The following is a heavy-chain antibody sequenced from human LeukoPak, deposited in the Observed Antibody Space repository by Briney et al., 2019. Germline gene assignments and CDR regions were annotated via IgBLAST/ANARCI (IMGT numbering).Heavy chain of an antibody. V-gene: IGHV3-30-3*01. D-gene: IGHD4-11*01. CDR3: ASSATVTTPFDY. CDR2: ISYDGSNK. CDR1: GFTFSSYA. J-gene: IGHJ4*02. Sequence: PGGSLRLSCAASGFTFSSYAMHWVRQAPGKGLEWVAVISYDGSNKYYADSVKGRFTISRDNSKNTLYLQMNSLRAEDTAVYYCASSATVTTPFDYWGQGTLVTVSS.